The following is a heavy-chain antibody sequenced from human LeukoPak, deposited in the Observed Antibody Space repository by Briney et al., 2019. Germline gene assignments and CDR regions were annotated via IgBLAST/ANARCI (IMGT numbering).Heavy chain of an antibody. J-gene: IGHJ6*02. V-gene: IGHV7-4-1*01. D-gene: IGHD6-13*01. Sequence: ASVKVSCKASGYTFTSYAMNWVRQAPGQGLEWMGWINTNTGNPTYAQGFTGRFVFSLDTSVSTAYLQICSLKAEDTAVYYCARETHSSSSLNYYYYGMDVWGQGTTVTVSS. CDR1: GYTFTSYA. CDR3: ARETHSSSSLNYYYYGMDV. CDR2: INTNTGNP.